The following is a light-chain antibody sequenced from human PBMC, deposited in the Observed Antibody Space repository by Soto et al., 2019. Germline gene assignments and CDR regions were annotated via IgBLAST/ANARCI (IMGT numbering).Light chain of an antibody. Sequence: QPVLTQPASMSGSPGQSITISCTGTRTDAGGYNYVSWYQQHPAKVPKLLIYEVSNRPSGVSNRFSGSKSGSTASLTISGLQPEDEGDYYCSSYTRSNTWVFGGGTKVTVL. V-gene: IGLV2-14*01. CDR3: SSYTRSNTWV. CDR2: EVS. CDR1: RTDAGGYNY. J-gene: IGLJ3*02.